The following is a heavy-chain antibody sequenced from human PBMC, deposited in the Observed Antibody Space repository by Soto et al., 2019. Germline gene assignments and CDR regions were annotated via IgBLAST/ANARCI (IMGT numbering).Heavy chain of an antibody. CDR3: AKDGINWGFDY. Sequence: QVQLVESGGGVVQPGTSLRLSCAASGLTFRKSGMHWVRQAPGKGLEWVALILNDGSNKYYADSVKGRFIISRDNSKNTLSLQMNNLRVEDTAVYYCAKDGINWGFDYWGQGTLVTVSS. CDR1: GLTFRKSG. V-gene: IGHV3-33*06. D-gene: IGHD7-27*01. CDR2: ILNDGSNK. J-gene: IGHJ4*02.